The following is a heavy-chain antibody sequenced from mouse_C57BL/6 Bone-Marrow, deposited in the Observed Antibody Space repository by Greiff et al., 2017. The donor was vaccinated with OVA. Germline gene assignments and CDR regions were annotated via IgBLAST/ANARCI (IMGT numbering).Heavy chain of an antibody. Sequence: VQLQQSGPELVKPGASVKISCKASGYAFSSSWMNWVKQRPGQGLEWIGRIYPGDGDTNYNGKFKGKATLTADKSSSTAYMQLSSLTSEDSAVYFCARDSSGYAWFAYWGQGTLVTVSA. D-gene: IGHD3-2*02. CDR1: GYAFSSSW. J-gene: IGHJ3*01. CDR3: ARDSSGYAWFAY. CDR2: IYPGDGDT. V-gene: IGHV1-82*01.